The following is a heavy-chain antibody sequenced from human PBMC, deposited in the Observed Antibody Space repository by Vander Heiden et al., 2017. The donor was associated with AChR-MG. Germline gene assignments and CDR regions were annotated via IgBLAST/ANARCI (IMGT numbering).Heavy chain of an antibody. V-gene: IGHV3-23*01. CDR3: AKVPSGWYFMDHTENWFDP. CDR2: ISGSGGST. D-gene: IGHD6-19*01. CDR1: GFTFSSHP. Sequence: EVQLLESGGGLVKPGGSLRLSGAASGFTFSSHPLGWVGQAPGKGLEWVSAISGSGGSTYYADSVKGRFTISRDNSKNTLYLQMNSLRAEDTAVYYCAKVPSGWYFMDHTENWFDPWGQGTLVTVSS. J-gene: IGHJ5*02.